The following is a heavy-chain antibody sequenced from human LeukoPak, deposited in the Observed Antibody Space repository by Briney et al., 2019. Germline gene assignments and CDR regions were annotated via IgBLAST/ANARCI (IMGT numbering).Heavy chain of an antibody. CDR2: IYSGGST. V-gene: IGHV3-66*01. D-gene: IGHD6-13*01. CDR3: ARWFFKQQGLDY. Sequence: GGSLRLSCAASGFTVSSNYMTWVRQAPGKGLEWVSVIYSGGSTYYADSVKGRFTISRDNSKNTLYLQMNSLRAEDTAVYYCARWFFKQQGLDYWGQGTLVTVSS. CDR1: GFTVSSNY. J-gene: IGHJ4*02.